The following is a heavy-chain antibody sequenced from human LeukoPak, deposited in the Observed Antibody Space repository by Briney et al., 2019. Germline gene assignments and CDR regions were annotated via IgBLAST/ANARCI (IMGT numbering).Heavy chain of an antibody. D-gene: IGHD3-9*01. CDR3: TTEAPASPYYDIELFDY. V-gene: IGHV3-15*01. Sequence: PGGSLRLSCAASGFTFSNAWMSWVRQAPGKGLEWVGRIKSKTDGGTTDYTAPVKGRFTISRDDSKNTLYLQVNSLKTEDTAVYYCTTEAPASPYYDIELFDYWCQGTLVTVSS. CDR2: IKSKTDGGTT. CDR1: GFTFSNAW. J-gene: IGHJ4*02.